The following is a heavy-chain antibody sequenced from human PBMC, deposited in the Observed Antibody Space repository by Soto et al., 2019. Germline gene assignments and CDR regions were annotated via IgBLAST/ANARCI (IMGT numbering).Heavy chain of an antibody. CDR2: ISGSGGST. Sequence: SCAASGLTFSTYAMNWVRQAPGKGLEWVAGISGSGGSTYYANSVKGRFTISRDNSKNTLYLQMNSLRAEDTAVYYCAKEPVCMAAFDILGQGTMVTVSS. J-gene: IGHJ3*02. V-gene: IGHV3-23*01. CDR3: AKEPVCMAAFDI. CDR1: GLTFSTYA.